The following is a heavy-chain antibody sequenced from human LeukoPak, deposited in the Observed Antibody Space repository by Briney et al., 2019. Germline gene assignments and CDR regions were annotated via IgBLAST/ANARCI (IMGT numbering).Heavy chain of an antibody. CDR2: ISSSGSTI. V-gene: IGHV3-11*01. D-gene: IGHD6-13*01. CDR3: ARDAREYSSSWYSDY. J-gene: IGHJ4*02. Sequence: GGFLRLSCAASGFTFSDYYMSWIRQAPGKGLEWVSYISSSGSTIYYADSVKGRFTISRDNAKNSLYLQMNSPRAENTAVYYCARDAREYSSSWYSDYWGQGTLVTVSS. CDR1: GFTFSDYY.